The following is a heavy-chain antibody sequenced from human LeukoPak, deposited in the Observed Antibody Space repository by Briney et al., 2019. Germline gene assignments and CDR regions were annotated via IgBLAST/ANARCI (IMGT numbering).Heavy chain of an antibody. CDR2: ISSEASKK. J-gene: IGHJ6*02. D-gene: IGHD3-3*01. CDR1: GFTFSSYS. CDR3: ARNIRFLEWLYGYYYYGMDV. Sequence: GGSLRLSCAASGFTFSSYSMNWVRQAPGKGLEWVAVISSEASKKYYADSVKGRFTISRDNSMNTLYLQMNSLRAEDTAVYYCARNIRFLEWLYGYYYYGMDVWGQGTTVTVSS. V-gene: IGHV3-30*03.